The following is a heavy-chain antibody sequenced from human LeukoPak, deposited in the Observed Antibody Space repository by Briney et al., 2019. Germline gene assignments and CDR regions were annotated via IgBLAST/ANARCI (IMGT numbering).Heavy chain of an antibody. V-gene: IGHV3-23*01. J-gene: IGHJ4*02. CDR2: ISGSGGST. CDR3: ARVTAVAGTSVGVDA. CDR1: GFTFSSYA. Sequence: GGSLRLSCAASGFTFSSYAMSWVRQAPGKGLEWVSAISGSGGSTYYADSVKGRFTISRDNAKNTLYLQMNSLRAEDTAVYYCARVTAVAGTSVGVDAWGQGILVTVS. D-gene: IGHD6-19*01.